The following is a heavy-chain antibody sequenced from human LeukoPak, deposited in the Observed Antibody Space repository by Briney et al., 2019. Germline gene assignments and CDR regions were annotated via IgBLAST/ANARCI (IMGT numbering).Heavy chain of an antibody. V-gene: IGHV3-7*01. CDR1: GFGFSNYW. CDR3: TTIGGLGTDDH. CDR2: IKVDGTDK. J-gene: IGHJ4*02. Sequence: GGSLRLSCAASGFGFSNYWMSWVRQAPGKGLEWVAYIKVDGTDKYYLDSVEGRFTISRDNAKNSLYLQMNRLRAEDTAVYYCTTIGGLGTDDHWGQGTLVTVSS. D-gene: IGHD7-27*01.